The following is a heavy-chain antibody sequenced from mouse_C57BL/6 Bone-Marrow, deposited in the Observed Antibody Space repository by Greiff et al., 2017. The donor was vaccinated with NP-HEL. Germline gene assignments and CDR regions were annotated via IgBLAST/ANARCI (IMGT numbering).Heavy chain of an antibody. CDR1: GFTFSDYG. CDR3: ARRGGLLFFDY. J-gene: IGHJ2*01. Sequence: EVQGVESGGGLVQPGGSLKLSCAASGFTFSDYGMAWVRQAPRTGPEWVAFISNLAYSIYYADTVTGRFTISRENAKNTLYLEMSSLRSEDTAMYYCARRGGLLFFDYWGQGTTLTVSS. V-gene: IGHV5-15*01. D-gene: IGHD2-3*01. CDR2: ISNLAYSI.